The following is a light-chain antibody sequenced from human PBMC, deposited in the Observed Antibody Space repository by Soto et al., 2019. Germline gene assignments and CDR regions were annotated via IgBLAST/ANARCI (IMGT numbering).Light chain of an antibody. CDR3: AAWDDSLHGYV. Sequence: QSVLTQPPSASGTPGQRVTISCSGSSSNIGSNTVNWYQQLPGTAPKLLIYSNNQRPSGYPDRFPGTKSGTPASLALSWPASEDEADYYCAAWDDSLHGYVFGTGTKVTVL. CDR2: SNN. CDR1: SSNIGSNT. V-gene: IGLV1-44*01. J-gene: IGLJ1*01.